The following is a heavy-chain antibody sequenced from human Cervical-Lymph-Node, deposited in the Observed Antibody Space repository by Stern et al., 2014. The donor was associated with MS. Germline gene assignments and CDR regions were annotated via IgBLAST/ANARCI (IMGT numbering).Heavy chain of an antibody. CDR2: TYYSGST. CDR1: GGSITTSSHF. J-gene: IGHJ4*02. V-gene: IGHV4-39*01. CDR3: ARHGRLGGPRVAFDY. D-gene: IGHD3-16*01. Sequence: QLQLQESGPGLVKPSETLSLTCTVSGGSITTSSHFWGWIRQSPEKGLEWIGSTYYSGSTHYNPSLKSRVAISVDTSKDQFSLKLSSVTAADTALYYCARHGRLGGPRVAFDYWGQGTPVTVSS.